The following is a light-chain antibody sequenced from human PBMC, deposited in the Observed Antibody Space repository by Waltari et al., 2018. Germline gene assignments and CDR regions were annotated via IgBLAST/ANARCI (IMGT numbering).Light chain of an antibody. CDR1: NSNIGGNS. CDR3: AVWDDSLGGV. J-gene: IGLJ3*02. V-gene: IGLV1-44*01. Sequence: QSVLTQPPSVSGTPGQRVPISCSGSNSNIGGNSVNWYQQLPGTAPKLLIYNDNQGPSGVPDRSSASKSGTSASLAITGLQSEDDAYYYCAVWDDSLGGVFGGGTKLTVL. CDR2: NDN.